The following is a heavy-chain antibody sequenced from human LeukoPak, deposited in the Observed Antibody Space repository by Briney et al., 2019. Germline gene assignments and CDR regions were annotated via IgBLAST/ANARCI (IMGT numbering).Heavy chain of an antibody. CDR2: IYYSGST. D-gene: IGHD2-2*02. J-gene: IGHJ5*02. CDR3: GRAAVVVPAAIVWFDP. V-gene: IGHV4-59*01. CDR1: GGSISSYY. Sequence: PSETLSLTCTVSGGSISSYYWSWIRQPPGKGLEWIGYIYYSGSTNYNPSLKSRVTISVDTSKNQFSLKLSSVTTADTAVYYCGRAAVVVPAAIVWFDPWGQGTLVTVSS.